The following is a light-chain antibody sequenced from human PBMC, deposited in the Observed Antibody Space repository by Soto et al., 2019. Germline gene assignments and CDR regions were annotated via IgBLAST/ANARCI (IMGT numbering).Light chain of an antibody. V-gene: IGKV1-5*01. CDR2: DAS. Sequence: DIQMTQSPSTLSASVGETVTITCRASQSISSWLAWYQQKPGKAPRLLIYDASSLESRIPSWFSGSGSGTEFTLTISSLQADDFATYCCQQNNSYSVTFGQGTKVEIK. CDR1: QSISSW. J-gene: IGKJ1*01. CDR3: QQNNSYSVT.